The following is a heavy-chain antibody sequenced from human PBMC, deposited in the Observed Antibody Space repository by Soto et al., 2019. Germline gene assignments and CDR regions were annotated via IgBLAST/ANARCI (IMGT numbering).Heavy chain of an antibody. CDR2: SRDKPQGYST. CDR3: VRATYFSDSSGYTRCLDY. J-gene: IGHJ4*02. CDR1: GFTLSDHY. Sequence: GGSLTLSCAVSGFTLSDHYIDWVRQAPGKGLEWVGRSRDKPQGYSTAYAASVKGRFTTSRDESKNSAYLQMNSLKTEDTAVYYCVRATYFSDSSGYTRCLDYWGQGTLVTVSS. D-gene: IGHD3-22*01. V-gene: IGHV3-72*01.